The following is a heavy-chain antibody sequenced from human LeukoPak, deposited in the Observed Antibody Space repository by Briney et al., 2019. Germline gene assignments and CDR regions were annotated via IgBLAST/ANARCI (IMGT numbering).Heavy chain of an antibody. V-gene: IGHV1-8*01. Sequence: ASVTVSCKASGYTFTSYDINWVRQATGQGVEGMGWMNPYSGDTGYAQNFQGRLNMTRNTSKNTAYLEVSSLESGDTAVYYCSRPRGYNYGYVDYWGQGTLVTVSS. CDR2: MNPYSGDT. J-gene: IGHJ4*02. CDR1: GYTFTSYD. D-gene: IGHD5-18*01. CDR3: SRPRGYNYGYVDY.